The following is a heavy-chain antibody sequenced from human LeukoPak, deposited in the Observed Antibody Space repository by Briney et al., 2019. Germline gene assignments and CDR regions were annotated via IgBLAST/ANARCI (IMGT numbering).Heavy chain of an antibody. D-gene: IGHD3-9*01. CDR2: INPNSGGT. Sequence: ASVKVSCKASGYTFTGYYMHWVRQAPGQGLEWMGWINPNSGGTNYAQKFQGRVTMTRDTSISTAYMELSRLRSDDTAVYYCARGSTYYDILTGYSTVYYFDYWGQGTLVTVSS. CDR3: ARGSTYYDILTGYSTVYYFDY. CDR1: GYTFTGYY. V-gene: IGHV1-2*02. J-gene: IGHJ4*02.